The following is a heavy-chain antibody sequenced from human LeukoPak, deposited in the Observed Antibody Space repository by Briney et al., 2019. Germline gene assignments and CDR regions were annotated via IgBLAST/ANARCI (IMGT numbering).Heavy chain of an antibody. Sequence: PGGSLRLSCAASGFTFSSYSMNWVRQAPGKGLEWVSSISGSSSYIYYADSVKGRFTISRDNAKNSLYLQMNSLRAEDTAVYYCARDRWEPLRYWYFDLWGRGTLVTVSS. V-gene: IGHV3-21*01. D-gene: IGHD1-26*01. J-gene: IGHJ2*01. CDR2: ISGSSSYI. CDR1: GFTFSSYS. CDR3: ARDRWEPLRYWYFDL.